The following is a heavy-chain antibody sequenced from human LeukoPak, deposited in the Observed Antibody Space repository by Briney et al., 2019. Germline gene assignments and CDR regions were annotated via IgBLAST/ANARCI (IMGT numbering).Heavy chain of an antibody. CDR2: INPNSGGT. V-gene: IGHV1-2*02. CDR1: GYTFTGYY. J-gene: IGHJ3*02. Sequence: ASVKVSCKASGYTFTGYYMHWVRQAPGQGLEWMGWINPNSGGTNYAQKFQGRVTITRDTSISTAYMELSRLRSDDTAVYYCARDNVVVAATLADAFDIWGQGTMVTVSS. D-gene: IGHD2-15*01. CDR3: ARDNVVVAATLADAFDI.